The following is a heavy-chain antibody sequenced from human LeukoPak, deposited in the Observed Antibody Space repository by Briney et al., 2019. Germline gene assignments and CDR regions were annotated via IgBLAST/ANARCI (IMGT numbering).Heavy chain of an antibody. Sequence: GGSLRLSCAASGFTFSSYGMRWVRQAPGKGLEWVAVIWYDGSNKFYADSAKGRFTISRDNAKNTLYLQMNSLRAEDTAVYYCVRSATTGFDCWGQGTLVTVSS. V-gene: IGHV3-33*03. CDR2: IWYDGSNK. CDR1: GFTFSSYG. D-gene: IGHD6-25*01. J-gene: IGHJ4*02. CDR3: VRSATTGFDC.